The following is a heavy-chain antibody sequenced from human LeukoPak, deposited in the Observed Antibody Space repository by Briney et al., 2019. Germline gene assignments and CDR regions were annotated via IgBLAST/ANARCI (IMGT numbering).Heavy chain of an antibody. D-gene: IGHD5-24*01. V-gene: IGHV4-39*01. Sequence: PSETLSLTCTVSGGSISSSSYYWGWIRQPPGKGLEWIGSIYYSGSTYYNPSLKSRVTISVDTSKNQFSLKLSSVTAADTAVCYCARHAPERWLQSPGYFDYWGQGTLVTVSS. CDR2: IYYSGST. CDR1: GGSISSSSYY. J-gene: IGHJ4*02. CDR3: ARHAPERWLQSPGYFDY.